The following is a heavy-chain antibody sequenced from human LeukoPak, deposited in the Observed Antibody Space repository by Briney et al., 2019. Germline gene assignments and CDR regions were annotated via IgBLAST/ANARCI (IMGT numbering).Heavy chain of an antibody. CDR1: GGSISSYY. CDR3: ARYYYDSSGYYYFDY. V-gene: IGHV4-4*07. D-gene: IGHD3-22*01. J-gene: IGHJ4*02. CDR2: IYTSGST. Sequence: SETLSLTCTVSGGSISSYYWSWIRQPAGKGLEWIGRIYTSGSTNYNPSLKSRVTMSVDTPKNQFSLKLSSVTAADTAVYYCARYYYDSSGYYYFDYWGQGTLVTVSS.